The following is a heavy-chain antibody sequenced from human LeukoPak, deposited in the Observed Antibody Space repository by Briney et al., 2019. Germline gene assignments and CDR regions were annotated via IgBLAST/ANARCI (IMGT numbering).Heavy chain of an antibody. V-gene: IGHV4-4*02. D-gene: IGHD2/OR15-2a*01. CDR1: GGSISSSNW. CDR2: IYHSGST. J-gene: IGHJ6*03. CDR3: ASVTVIQYSYYYYYMDV. Sequence: MSSGTLSLTCAVSGGSISSSNWWSWVRQPPGKGLEWIGEIYHSGSTNYNPSLKSRVTISVDKSKNQFSLKLSSVTAADTAVYYCASVTVIQYSYYYYYMDVWGKGTTVTVSS.